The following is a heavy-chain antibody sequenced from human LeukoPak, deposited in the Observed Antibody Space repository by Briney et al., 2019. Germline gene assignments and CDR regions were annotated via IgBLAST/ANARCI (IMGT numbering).Heavy chain of an antibody. CDR2: IYPGDSDT. D-gene: IGHD3-22*01. V-gene: IGHV5-51*01. CDR3: ARHPTYYYDSSGYYLDY. CDR1: GYSFTSYW. Sequence: GESLKISCKGSGYSFTSYWIGWVRQMPGKGLEWMGIIYPGDSDTRYSPSFQGQVTISADKSISTAYLQWSSLKASDTTMYYCARHPTYYYDSSGYYLDYWGQGTLVTVSS. J-gene: IGHJ4*02.